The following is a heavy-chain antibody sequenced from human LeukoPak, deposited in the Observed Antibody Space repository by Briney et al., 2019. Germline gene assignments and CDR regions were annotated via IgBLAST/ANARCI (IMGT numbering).Heavy chain of an antibody. CDR3: AELGITMIGGV. V-gene: IGHV3-48*03. CDR2: ISSSGSTI. J-gene: IGHJ6*04. D-gene: IGHD3-10*02. CDR1: GFTFSSYG. Sequence: GGTLRLSCAASGFTFSSYGMHWVRQAPGKGLEWVSYISSSGSTIYYADSVKGRFTISRDNAKNSLYLQMNSLRAEDTAVYYCAELGITMIGGVWGKGTTVTISS.